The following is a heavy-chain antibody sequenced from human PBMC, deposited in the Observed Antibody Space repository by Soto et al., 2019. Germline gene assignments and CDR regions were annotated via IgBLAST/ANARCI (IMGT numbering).Heavy chain of an antibody. D-gene: IGHD2-15*01. CDR2: ISSGSSNI. CDR1: GFAFRSYN. CDR3: ASATVVAATFDF. V-gene: IGHV3-21*01. Sequence: GGSLRLSCAASGFAFRSYNMNRVRQAPGKGLEWVASISSGSSNIYYADSVKGRFTISRDNAKNSLFLQMDSLRAEDSAVYYCASATVVAATFDFWGQGTLVTVSS. J-gene: IGHJ4*02.